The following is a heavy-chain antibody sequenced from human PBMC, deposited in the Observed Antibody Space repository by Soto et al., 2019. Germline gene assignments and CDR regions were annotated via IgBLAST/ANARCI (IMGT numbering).Heavy chain of an antibody. Sequence: EVQLVESGGGLVQPGGSLRLSCAASGFTFSSYWMHWVRQAPGKGLVWVSRINSDGSSTNYADSVKGRFTISRDNAKKPLDLQRHSLRAEDTAVHYWARGGSLNWYFELWGRGTLVTVSS. CDR2: INSDGSST. J-gene: IGHJ2*01. D-gene: IGHD1-26*01. CDR1: GFTFSSYW. V-gene: IGHV3-74*01. CDR3: ARGGSLNWYFEL.